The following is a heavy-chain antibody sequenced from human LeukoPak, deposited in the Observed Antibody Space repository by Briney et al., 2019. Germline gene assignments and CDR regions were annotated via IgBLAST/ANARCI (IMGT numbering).Heavy chain of an antibody. V-gene: IGHV4-34*01. CDR1: GGSFSGYY. CDR2: INHSGST. D-gene: IGHD6-13*01. CDR3: ARGSRIAAAGTIDY. Sequence: SETLSLTCAVYGGSFSGYYWSWIRQPPGKGLEWIGEINHSGSTNYNPSLKSRVTISVDTSKNQFSLKLSTVTAADTAVYYCARGSRIAAAGTIDYWGQGTLVTVSS. J-gene: IGHJ4*02.